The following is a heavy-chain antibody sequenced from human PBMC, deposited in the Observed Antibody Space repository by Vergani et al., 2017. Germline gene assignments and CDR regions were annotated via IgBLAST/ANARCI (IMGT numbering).Heavy chain of an antibody. J-gene: IGHJ4*02. Sequence: QVKLEESGGGVVQPGRSLRLSCAASGFSFGNYAMHWVRQAPGKGLEWVGVISYDGTEKKYADSVNGRFTISRDNSKKMMSLQMNSLRVEDTAVYYCARGGKGIINVVPSTHLWGQGTEVSVS. V-gene: IGHV3-30-3*01. CDR1: GFSFGNYA. D-gene: IGHD3-10*01. CDR2: ISYDGTEK. CDR3: ARGGKGIINVVPSTHL.